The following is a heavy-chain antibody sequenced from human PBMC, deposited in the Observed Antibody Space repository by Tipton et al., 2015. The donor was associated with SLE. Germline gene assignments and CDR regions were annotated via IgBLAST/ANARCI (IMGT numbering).Heavy chain of an antibody. CDR1: GFAFSNSD. Sequence: GSLRLSCAASGFAFSNSDMNWVRQAPGKGLEWVSSISISGSTIYYADSVKGRFTISRDNAKNSLYLQMNSLRAEDTAVYYCASDYYDSSGYSPWAFDYWGQGTLVTVSS. J-gene: IGHJ4*02. CDR3: ASDYYDSSGYSPWAFDY. CDR2: ISISGSTI. V-gene: IGHV3-48*03. D-gene: IGHD3-22*01.